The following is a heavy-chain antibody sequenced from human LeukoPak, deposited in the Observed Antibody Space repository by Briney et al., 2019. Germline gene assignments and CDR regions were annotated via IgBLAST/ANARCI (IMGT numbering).Heavy chain of an antibody. V-gene: IGHV5-51*01. Sequence: GESLKISCKGSGYSFTSYWIGWVRQMPGKGLEWMGIIYPGDSDTRYSPSFQGHITNSADNSTGAAYLQWNSLEASDTAIYYCARLFRGVTLDNNWFDPWGQGTLVTVSS. D-gene: IGHD4/OR15-4a*01. CDR3: ARLFRGVTLDNNWFDP. CDR1: GYSFTSYW. J-gene: IGHJ5*02. CDR2: IYPGDSDT.